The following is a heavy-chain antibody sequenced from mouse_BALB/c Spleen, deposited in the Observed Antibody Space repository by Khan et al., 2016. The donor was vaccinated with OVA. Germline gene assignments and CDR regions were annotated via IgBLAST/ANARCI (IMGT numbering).Heavy chain of an antibody. Sequence: QVQLKQSAPGLVAPSQSLFITCTISGFSLTSYGVHWVRQPPGKGLERLGVIWAGGSTNYNSALMSRLSISKDNPKSQVFLKMNSLQTDDTAMYYCARLEDIWGQGTTLTVSS. CDR2: IWAGGST. D-gene: IGHD1-3*01. CDR3: ARLEDI. J-gene: IGHJ2*01. V-gene: IGHV2-9*02. CDR1: GFSLTSYG.